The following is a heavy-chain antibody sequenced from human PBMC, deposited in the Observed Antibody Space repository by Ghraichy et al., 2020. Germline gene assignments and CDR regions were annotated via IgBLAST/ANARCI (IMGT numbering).Heavy chain of an antibody. CDR2: IKQNGSVK. V-gene: IGHV3-7*01. J-gene: IGHJ3*02. Sequence: GGSLRLSCVGSGFSFGCYSMNWVRQAPGKGLEWVANIKQNGSVKYYVDSVKGRFTISRDNAKNSLYLQMNSLTAEDTAVYYCARGYGYVAFDIWGQGTLVPVSS. D-gene: IGHD5-18*01. CDR3: ARGYGYVAFDI. CDR1: GFSFGCYS.